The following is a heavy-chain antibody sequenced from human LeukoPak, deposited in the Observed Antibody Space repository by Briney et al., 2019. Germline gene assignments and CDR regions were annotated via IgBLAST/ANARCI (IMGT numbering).Heavy chain of an antibody. CDR3: ARAAEWLAHFDY. D-gene: IGHD6-19*01. V-gene: IGHV4-59*12. CDR1: GGSISSYY. J-gene: IGHJ4*02. Sequence: SETLSLTCTVSGGSISSYYWSWIRQPPGKGLEWIGYIYYSGSTTYNPSLKSRVTISVDTSKNQFSLKLSSVTAADTAVYYCARAAEWLAHFDYWGQGTLVTVSS. CDR2: IYYSGST.